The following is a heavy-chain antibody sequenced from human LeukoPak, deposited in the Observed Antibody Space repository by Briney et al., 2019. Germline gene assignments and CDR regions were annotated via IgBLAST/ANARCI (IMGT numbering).Heavy chain of an antibody. CDR2: ISWNSGSI. CDR3: ARKGRRVWSFDF. CDR1: GFTFDDYA. Sequence: PGGSLRLSCAASGFTFDDYAMHWVRQAPGKGLEWVSGISWNSGSIGYADSVKGRFTISRDNAKNSLYLQMNSLRAEDTALYYCARKGRRVWSFDFWGQGTLATVSS. V-gene: IGHV3-9*01. J-gene: IGHJ4*02. D-gene: IGHD3-3*01.